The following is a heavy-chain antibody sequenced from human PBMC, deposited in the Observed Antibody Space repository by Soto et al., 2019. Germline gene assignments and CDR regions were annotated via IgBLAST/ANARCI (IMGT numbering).Heavy chain of an antibody. J-gene: IGHJ1*01. CDR3: AREENCSDGICYSESFQR. Sequence: ASVKVSCKASGYIFTAYSMHWVRQAPGQGLEWMGVVNPSGGSTNYAQKFQGRITMTRDTSTSTVYMDLSSLTSEDTAVYYCAREENCSDGICYSESFQRCGHGTLVTV. V-gene: IGHV1-46*01. CDR2: VNPSGGST. CDR1: GYIFTAYS. D-gene: IGHD2-15*01.